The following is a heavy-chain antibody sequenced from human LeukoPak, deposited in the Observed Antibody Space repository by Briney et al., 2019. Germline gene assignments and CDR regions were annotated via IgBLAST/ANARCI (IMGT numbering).Heavy chain of an antibody. Sequence: TLSLTCTVSGGSISSSSYYWSWIRQPAGKGLEWIGRIYTSGSTNYNPSLKSRVTMSVDTSKNQFSLKLSSVTAADTAVYYCARGPDACSSTSCLSFDYWGQGTLVTVSS. CDR1: GGSISSSSYY. CDR2: IYTSGST. D-gene: IGHD2-2*01. CDR3: ARGPDACSSTSCLSFDY. J-gene: IGHJ4*02. V-gene: IGHV4-61*02.